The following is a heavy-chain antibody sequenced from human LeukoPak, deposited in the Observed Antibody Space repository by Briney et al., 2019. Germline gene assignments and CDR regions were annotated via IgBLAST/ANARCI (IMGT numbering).Heavy chain of an antibody. V-gene: IGHV3-33*01. CDR1: GFTFSSYG. Sequence: GRSLRLSCAASGFTFSSYGMHWVRQAPGKGLEWVAVIWYDGCNKYYADSVKGRFTISRDNSKNTLYLQMNSLRAEDTSVYYCARDPDYGSGSYYTLYYYYGMDVWGQGTTVTVSS. CDR2: IWYDGCNK. D-gene: IGHD3-10*01. J-gene: IGHJ6*02. CDR3: ARDPDYGSGSYYTLYYYYGMDV.